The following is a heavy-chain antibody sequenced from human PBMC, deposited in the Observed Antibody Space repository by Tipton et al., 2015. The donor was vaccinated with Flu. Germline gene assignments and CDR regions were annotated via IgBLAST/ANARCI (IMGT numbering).Heavy chain of an antibody. Sequence: SLRLSCAASGFTFSSYSMNWVRQAPGKGLEWVSSISSSSSYIYYADSVKGRFTISRDNAKNSPYLQMNSLRAEDTAVYYCARSVVPAAIDYWGQGTLVTVSS. V-gene: IGHV3-21*01. CDR3: ARSVVPAAIDY. D-gene: IGHD2-2*01. J-gene: IGHJ4*02. CDR1: GFTFSSYS. CDR2: ISSSSSYI.